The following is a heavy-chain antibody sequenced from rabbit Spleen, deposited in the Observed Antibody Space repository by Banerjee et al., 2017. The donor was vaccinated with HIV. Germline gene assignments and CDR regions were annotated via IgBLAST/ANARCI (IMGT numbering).Heavy chain of an antibody. J-gene: IGHJ4*01. CDR2: IYPDYGST. V-gene: IGHV1S43*01. CDR3: ARARYVGGSINL. Sequence: QQQLEESGGGLVKPGGTLTLTCTASGFSFSSNYGVSWVRQAPGKGLEWIAYIYPDYGSTNYASWVNGRFTISLDNAQNTVFLQMTSLTAADTATYFCARARYVGGSINLWGPGTLVTVS. D-gene: IGHD1-1*01. CDR1: GFSFSSNYG.